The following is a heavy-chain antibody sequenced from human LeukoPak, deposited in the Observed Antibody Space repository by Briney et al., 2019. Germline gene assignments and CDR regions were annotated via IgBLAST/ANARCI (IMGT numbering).Heavy chain of an antibody. Sequence: GGSLRLSCAASGFTVSSNYMSWVRQAPGKGLEWVSVIYSGGSTYYADSVKGRFTISRDNSKNTLYLQMNSLRAEDTAVYYCLIPLLVDAFDIWGQGTMVTVSS. CDR2: IYSGGST. CDR3: LIPLLVDAFDI. D-gene: IGHD6-6*01. V-gene: IGHV3-53*01. CDR1: GFTVSSNY. J-gene: IGHJ3*02.